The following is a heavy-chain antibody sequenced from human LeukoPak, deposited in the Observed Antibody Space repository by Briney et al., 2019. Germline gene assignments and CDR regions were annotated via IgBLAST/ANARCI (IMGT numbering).Heavy chain of an antibody. CDR2: IIPIFGTA. CDR1: GGTFSSYA. Sequence: SVKVSCKASGGTFSSYAINWVRQAPGQGLEWMGGIIPIFGTANYAQKFQGRVTISADESTSTAYMELSSLRSDDTAVYYCARDNKTSYSYFMDVWGKGTAVTVSS. J-gene: IGHJ6*03. V-gene: IGHV1-69*13. D-gene: IGHD2/OR15-2a*01. CDR3: ARDNKTSYSYFMDV.